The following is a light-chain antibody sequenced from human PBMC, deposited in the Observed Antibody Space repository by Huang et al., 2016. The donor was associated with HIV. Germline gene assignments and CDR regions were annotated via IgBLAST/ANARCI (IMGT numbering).Light chain of an antibody. CDR1: QAIGHS. V-gene: IGKV1-13*02. CDR3: QQLRSYPLT. CDR2: GGS. J-gene: IGKJ4*01. Sequence: AIQLTQSPSSVSASVVDRVTVPCRASQAIGHSLAWYQHKPGKAPKLLIYGGSILQSGVSPRFSGNGSGTDFSLTSSSLRSEDFATYFCQQLRSYPLTFGGGTDV.